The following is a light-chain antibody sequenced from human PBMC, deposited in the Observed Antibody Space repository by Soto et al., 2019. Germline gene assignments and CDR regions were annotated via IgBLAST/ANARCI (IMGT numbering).Light chain of an antibody. J-gene: IGLJ1*01. Sequence: QPVLTQPPSVSAAPGQKVTISRSGSSSNIGGNSVSWYQQLPGTAPKLLIYDDNKRPSGIPDRFSGSKSGTSTTLGITGLQTGDEAEYYCGTWDSSLSAHVFGTGTKVTVL. CDR1: SSNIGGNS. V-gene: IGLV1-51*01. CDR3: GTWDSSLSAHV. CDR2: DDN.